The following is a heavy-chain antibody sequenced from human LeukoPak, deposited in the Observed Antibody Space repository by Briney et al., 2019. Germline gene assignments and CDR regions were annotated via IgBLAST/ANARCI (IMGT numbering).Heavy chain of an antibody. CDR2: IIPVFGTA. CDR3: ATATYSGSYRAIAFDI. J-gene: IGHJ3*02. CDR1: GGTFISYA. Sequence: SVKVSCKASGGTFISYAISWVRQAPGQGLEWMGGIIPVFGTANYAQKFQGRVTITADESTSIAYMELSSLRSEDTAVYYCATATYSGSYRAIAFDIWGQGTMVTVSS. D-gene: IGHD1-26*01. V-gene: IGHV1-69*13.